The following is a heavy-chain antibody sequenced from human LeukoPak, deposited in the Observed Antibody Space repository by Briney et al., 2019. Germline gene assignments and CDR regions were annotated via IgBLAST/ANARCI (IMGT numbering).Heavy chain of an antibody. CDR1: GFTFSSYA. CDR2: ISGSGGNT. J-gene: IGHJ5*02. D-gene: IGHD2-2*01. CDR3: AKVYCSSTSCFDP. V-gene: IGHV3-23*01. Sequence: GASLRLSSAASGFTFSSYAMSWGRQAPGKVLEWVSAISGSGGNTYYADSVKGRFTISRDNSKNTLYLQMNSLRAEDTAVYYCAKVYCSSTSCFDPWGQGTLVTVSS.